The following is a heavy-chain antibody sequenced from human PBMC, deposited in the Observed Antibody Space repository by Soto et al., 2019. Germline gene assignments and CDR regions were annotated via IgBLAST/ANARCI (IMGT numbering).Heavy chain of an antibody. Sequence: QVQLQESGPGLVKPSQTLSLTCTVSGGSISSGGYYWSWIRQHPGKGLEGIGYIYYSGRTYYNPSLESRVTTSVDTSKNQFSLKLSSVTAADTAVYYCARGRRAAGIDYWGQGTLVTVSS. D-gene: IGHD6-13*01. CDR1: GGSISSGGYY. V-gene: IGHV4-31*03. CDR3: ARGRRAAGIDY. CDR2: IYYSGRT. J-gene: IGHJ4*02.